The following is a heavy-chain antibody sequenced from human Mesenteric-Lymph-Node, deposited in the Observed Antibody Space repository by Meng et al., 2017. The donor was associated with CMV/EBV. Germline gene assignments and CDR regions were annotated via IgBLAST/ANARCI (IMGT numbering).Heavy chain of an antibody. CDR1: GFTFSNYW. V-gene: IGHV3-74*01. CDR2: IKTDGRDT. D-gene: IGHD2-2*01. J-gene: IGHJ6*02. Sequence: GESLKISCAASGFTFSNYWMHWVRQAPGKGLVWVSRIKTDGRDTSYADSVKGRFTISRDNAKNTLYLQMNSLRAEDTAVYYCASQGYCSSTSCYFSYGMDVWGQGTTVTVSS. CDR3: ASQGYCSSTSCYFSYGMDV.